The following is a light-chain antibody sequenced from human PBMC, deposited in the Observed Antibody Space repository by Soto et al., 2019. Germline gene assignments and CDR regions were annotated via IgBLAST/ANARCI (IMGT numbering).Light chain of an antibody. Sequence: EIVMTRSPATLSVSPGERATLSCRASQSVSTNLAWYQQKPGQAPRLLIYGASTRATGIPARFSGSGSGTEFALPIRSLQSEDFAVYYCQQYNNWPYTFGQGTELDIK. V-gene: IGKV3-15*01. CDR3: QQYNNWPYT. J-gene: IGKJ2*01. CDR2: GAS. CDR1: QSVSTN.